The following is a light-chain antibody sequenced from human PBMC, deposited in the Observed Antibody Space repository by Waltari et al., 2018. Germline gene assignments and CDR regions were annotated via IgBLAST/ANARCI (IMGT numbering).Light chain of an antibody. J-gene: IGLJ1*01. CDR3: CSFAAGDAYV. CDR1: STDVGGSNV. Sequence: QSALTQPRSVSGSPGQSVAISCTGTSTDVGGSNVVPWYQQHQGKAPKPMIYEVTERPSGVPDRFSGSKSGNTASLTVSGLQAEDEADYYCCSFAAGDAYVFGTGTKVSVL. CDR2: EVT. V-gene: IGLV2-11*01.